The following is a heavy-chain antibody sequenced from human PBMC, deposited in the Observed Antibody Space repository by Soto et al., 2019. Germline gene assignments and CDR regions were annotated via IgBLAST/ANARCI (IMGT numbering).Heavy chain of an antibody. V-gene: IGHV1-18*04. CDR2: ISAYNGNT. CDR1: GYTFTSYG. D-gene: IGHD2-2*02. J-gene: IGHJ4*02. CDR3: ARDHCSSTSCYTAVDY. Sequence: ASVKVSCKASGYTFTSYGISWVRQAPGQGLEWMGWISAYNGNTNYAQKLQGRVTMTTDTSTSTAYMELRSLRSDDTAVYYCARDHCSSTSCYTAVDYWGQGTLVTVSS.